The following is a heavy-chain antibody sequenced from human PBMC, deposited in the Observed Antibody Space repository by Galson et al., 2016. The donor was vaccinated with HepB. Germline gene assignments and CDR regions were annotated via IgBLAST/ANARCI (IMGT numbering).Heavy chain of an antibody. CDR2: IIPIFGTA. Sequence: SVKVSCKASGGTFSSYGISWVRQAPGQGLEWMGGIIPIFGTANYAQKFQGSVTITADESTSTAYMELSSLRSEDTAVYYCACDRTLAVAGGYGMDVWGQGTTVTVSS. D-gene: IGHD6-19*01. CDR1: GGTFSSYG. J-gene: IGHJ6*02. CDR3: ACDRTLAVAGGYGMDV. V-gene: IGHV1-69*13.